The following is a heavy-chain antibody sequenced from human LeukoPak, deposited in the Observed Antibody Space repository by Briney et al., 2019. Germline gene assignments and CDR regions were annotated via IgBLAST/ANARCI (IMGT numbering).Heavy chain of an antibody. V-gene: IGHV3-7*01. CDR3: ARGAYYYED. D-gene: IGHD3-22*01. Sequence: GGSLRLSCAASGFTFSNFWMSWVRQAPGKGLEWVANIKQDGSEKHYVDSVRGRFTISRDNAKNSLYLQMNSLRAEDTAVYYCARGAYYYEDWGQGTLVTVSS. CDR2: IKQDGSEK. CDR1: GFTFSNFW. J-gene: IGHJ4*02.